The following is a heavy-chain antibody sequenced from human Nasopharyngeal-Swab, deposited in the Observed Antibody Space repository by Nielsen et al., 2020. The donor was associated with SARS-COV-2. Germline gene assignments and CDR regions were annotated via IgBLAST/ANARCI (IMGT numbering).Heavy chain of an antibody. CDR2: ISSSGSTI. J-gene: IGHJ6*02. V-gene: IGHV3-11*01. D-gene: IGHD2-2*01. CDR1: GFTFSDYY. CDR3: ARDVVVVPAANQFYYYGMDV. Sequence: GESLKISCAASGFTFSDYYMSWIRQAPGKGLGWVSYISSSGSTIYYADSVKGRFTISRDNAKNSLYLQMNSLRAEDTAVYYCARDVVVVPAANQFYYYGMDVWGQGTTVTVSS.